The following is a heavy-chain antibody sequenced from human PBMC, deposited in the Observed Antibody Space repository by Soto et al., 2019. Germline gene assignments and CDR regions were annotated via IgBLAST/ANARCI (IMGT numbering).Heavy chain of an antibody. CDR3: ARGGRGYSSAPRYYFDY. Sequence: QVQLGQSGSEVKKPGSSVKVSCKASGGSFSSNPISWVRQAPGQGLEWMAGIIPIFATVHYAQKFPGRVTITADESTSTAYMELTSLRSEDTAVYFCARGGRGYSSAPRYYFDYWGQGTLVTVS. CDR2: IIPIFATV. V-gene: IGHV1-69*01. D-gene: IGHD5-18*01. J-gene: IGHJ4*02. CDR1: GGSFSSNP.